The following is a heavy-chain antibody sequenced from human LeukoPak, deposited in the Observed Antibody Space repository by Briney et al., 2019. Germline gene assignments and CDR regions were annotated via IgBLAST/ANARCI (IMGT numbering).Heavy chain of an antibody. CDR1: GGSFSGYY. Sequence: RSSETLSLTCAVYGGSFSGYYWSWIRQPPGKGLEWIGEINHSGSTNYNPSLKSRVTISVDTSKIQFSLKLNSVTAADTAVYYCARLTVGALDYWGQGTLVTVSS. J-gene: IGHJ4*02. CDR3: ARLTVGALDY. CDR2: INHSGST. V-gene: IGHV4-34*01. D-gene: IGHD1-26*01.